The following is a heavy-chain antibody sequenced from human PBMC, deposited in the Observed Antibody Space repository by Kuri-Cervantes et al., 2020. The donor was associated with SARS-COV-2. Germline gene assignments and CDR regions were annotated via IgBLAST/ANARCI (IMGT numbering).Heavy chain of an antibody. V-gene: IGHV4-59*01. D-gene: IGHD6-19*01. CDR3: ARERGGQWLVRLGYFDY. Sequence: SETLSLTCTVSGGSIGSYYWSWIRQPPGKGLEWIGYIYYSGSTNYNPSLKSRVTISVDTSKNQFALKLSSVTAADTAVYYCARERGGQWLVRLGYFDYWGQGTLVTVSS. CDR2: IYYSGST. J-gene: IGHJ4*02. CDR1: GGSIGSYY.